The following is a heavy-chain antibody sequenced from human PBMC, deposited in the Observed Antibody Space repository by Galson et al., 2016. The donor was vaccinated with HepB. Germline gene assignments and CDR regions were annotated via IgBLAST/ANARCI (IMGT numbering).Heavy chain of an antibody. CDR2: MNPNRGNT. J-gene: IGHJ4*02. D-gene: IGHD5-24*01. Sequence: SVKVSCKASGYTLTSYDINWVRQATGQGLEWMGWMNPNRGNTDYAQKFQGRVTMTRNTSISTAYMELSSLRSEDTAVYYCARGLLRREVYNFGYWGQGTLVTVSS. CDR3: ARGLLRREVYNFGY. V-gene: IGHV1-8*01. CDR1: GYTLTSYD.